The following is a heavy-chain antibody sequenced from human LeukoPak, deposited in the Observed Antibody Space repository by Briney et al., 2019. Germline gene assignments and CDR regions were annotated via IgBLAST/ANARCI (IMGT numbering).Heavy chain of an antibody. D-gene: IGHD2-21*01. J-gene: IGHJ4*02. V-gene: IGHV3-23*01. CDR2: IRSSSTDI. Sequence: GGSLRLSCVASGFAFNTYAMSWVRQAPGKGLEWVSSIRSSSTDIYYAGSVKGRFTISRDNSKNTLYLQMNSLRDEDTGVYHCAKGHGEVCGDDCYSRVLDFWGQGTLVTVSS. CDR3: AKGHGEVCGDDCYSRVLDF. CDR1: GFAFNTYA.